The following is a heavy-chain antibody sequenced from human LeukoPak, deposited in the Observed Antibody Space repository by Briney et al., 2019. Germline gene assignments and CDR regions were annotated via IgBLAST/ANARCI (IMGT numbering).Heavy chain of an antibody. D-gene: IGHD6-13*01. Sequence: RASVKVSCKASGYTFTGYYMHWVRQAPGQGLEWMGWISAYNGNTNYAQKLQGRVTMTTDTSTSTAYMELRSLRSDDTAVYYCARVLGGQLAPHFDYWGQGTLVTVSS. CDR3: ARVLGGQLAPHFDY. J-gene: IGHJ4*02. V-gene: IGHV1-18*04. CDR2: ISAYNGNT. CDR1: GYTFTGYY.